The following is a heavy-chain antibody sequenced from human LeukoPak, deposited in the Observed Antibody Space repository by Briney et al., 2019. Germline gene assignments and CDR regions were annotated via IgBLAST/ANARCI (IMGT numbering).Heavy chain of an antibody. Sequence: GGSLRLSCAASGFTFSSYGMHWVLQAPGKGLEWVAVIWYDGSNKYYADSVKGRFTISRDNSKNTLYLQMNSPRAEDTAVYYCAIDGFSMATIVGAFDIWGQGTMVTVSS. V-gene: IGHV3-33*01. J-gene: IGHJ3*02. CDR3: AIDGFSMATIVGAFDI. CDR1: GFTFSSYG. D-gene: IGHD5-24*01. CDR2: IWYDGSNK.